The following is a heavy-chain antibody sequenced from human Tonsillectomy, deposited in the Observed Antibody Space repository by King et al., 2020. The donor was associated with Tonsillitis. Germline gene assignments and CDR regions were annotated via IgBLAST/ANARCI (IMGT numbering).Heavy chain of an antibody. CDR2: ISSSGGST. CDR1: GFTFSTYA. J-gene: IGHJ4*02. D-gene: IGHD2-21*02. V-gene: IGHV3-23*04. Sequence: VQLVESGGGLVQPGGSLRLSCAASGFTFSTYAMSWVRQAPGKGLEWVSAISSSGGSTYYADSVKGRFTLSRDNSKNTLYLQMNSLRAEDTAVYYCAKDGEVVTAIFDYWVQGILVTVSS. CDR3: AKDGEVVTAIFDY.